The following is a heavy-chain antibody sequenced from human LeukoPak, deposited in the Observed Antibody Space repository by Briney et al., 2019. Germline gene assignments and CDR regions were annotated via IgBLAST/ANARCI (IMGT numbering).Heavy chain of an antibody. CDR1: GFTVSTND. V-gene: IGHV3-66*01. J-gene: IGHJ4*02. D-gene: IGHD3-22*01. CDR3: ASYYDTSGHYVDY. CDR2: IYGGSST. Sequence: GGSLRLPCAASGFTVSTNDMTWVRQAPGRGLEWVSAIYGGSSTHYADSVKGRFIISRDNSKNTLYLQMNTLRAEDTAVYYCASYYDTSGHYVDYWGQGTLVTVSS.